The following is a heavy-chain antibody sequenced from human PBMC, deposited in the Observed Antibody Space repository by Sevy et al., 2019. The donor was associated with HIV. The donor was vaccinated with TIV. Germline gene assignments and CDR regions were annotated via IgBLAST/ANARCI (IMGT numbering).Heavy chain of an antibody. CDR3: ARDAGYGSSTSCYRGDYFDY. V-gene: IGHV3-7*01. CDR1: GFTFSGNW. CDR2: IKEDGSEK. J-gene: IGHJ4*02. D-gene: IGHD2-2*02. Sequence: GGSLRLSCAASGFTFSGNWMSWVRQAPGKGLEWVADIKEDGSEKYYVDSVKGRFTMTRDNAKKSVYMEMNNLGAEDTAVYYCARDAGYGSSTSCYRGDYFDYWGQGTLVTVSS.